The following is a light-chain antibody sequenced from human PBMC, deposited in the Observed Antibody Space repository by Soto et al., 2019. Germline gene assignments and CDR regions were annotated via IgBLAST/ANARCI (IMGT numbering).Light chain of an antibody. CDR1: QSVTSSY. J-gene: IGKJ5*01. CDR3: QQYGKLPIT. CDR2: GAS. Sequence: EVVLGQSPATLSVSPWERATLSCMASQSVTSSYLTWYQQKPGQAPRLLIYGASTRAAGIPDRFSGSGSGTDFTLTISSPEPEDFAVYYCQQYGKLPITFGQGTRLETK. V-gene: IGKV3-20*01.